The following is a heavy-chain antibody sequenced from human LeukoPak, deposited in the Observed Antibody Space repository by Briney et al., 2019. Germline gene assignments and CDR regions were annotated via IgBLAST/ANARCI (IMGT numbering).Heavy chain of an antibody. Sequence: SETLSLTCFYGGSFSGYYWCWIRQPPGKGLEWIGEINHSGSTNYNPSLKSRVTISVDTSKNQFSLTLNSVTAADTAVYYCARRVPTVTTPHDAFDIWGQGTMVTVSS. CDR3: ARRVPTVTTPHDAFDI. V-gene: IGHV4-34*01. D-gene: IGHD4-17*01. CDR1: GGSFSGYY. J-gene: IGHJ3*02. CDR2: INHSGST.